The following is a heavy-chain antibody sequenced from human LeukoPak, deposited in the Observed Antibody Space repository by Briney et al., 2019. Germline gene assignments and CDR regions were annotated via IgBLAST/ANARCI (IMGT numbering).Heavy chain of an antibody. CDR3: ARLEAAGIGEFDY. CDR1: GGSISSYY. Sequence: SETLSLTCTVSGGSISSYYWSWIRQPPGKGLEWIGYIYYSGSTNYNPSLKSRVTISVDTSKNQFSLKLSSVTAADTAVYYCARLEAAGIGEFDYWGQGTLVTVSS. CDR2: IYYSGST. J-gene: IGHJ4*02. D-gene: IGHD6-13*01. V-gene: IGHV4-59*01.